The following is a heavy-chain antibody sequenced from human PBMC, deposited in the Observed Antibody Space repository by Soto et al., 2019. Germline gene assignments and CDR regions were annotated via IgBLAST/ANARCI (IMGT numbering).Heavy chain of an antibody. CDR3: ARDYYGSGSYYNTPVAFDI. CDR2: IIPIFGTA. Sequence: SVRVSCKAPGGTFSSYAISWVRQAPGQGLEWMGGIIPIFGTANYAQKFQGRVTITADKSTSTAYMELSSLRSEDTAVYYCARDYYGSGSYYNTPVAFDIWGQGTMVTVSS. V-gene: IGHV1-69*06. CDR1: GGTFSSYA. D-gene: IGHD3-10*01. J-gene: IGHJ3*02.